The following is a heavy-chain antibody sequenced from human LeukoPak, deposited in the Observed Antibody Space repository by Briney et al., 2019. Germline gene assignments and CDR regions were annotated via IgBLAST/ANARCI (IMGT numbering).Heavy chain of an antibody. CDR2: ISSSSSTI. J-gene: IGHJ6*03. Sequence: QSGGSLRLSCAASGFTFSSYSMNWVRQAPGKGLEWVSYISSSSSTIYYADSVKGRFTISRDNAKNSLYLQMNSLRAEDTAVYYCTILPRDGYNYYYYYMDVWGKGTTVTISS. CDR3: TILPRDGYNYYYYYMDV. D-gene: IGHD5-24*01. V-gene: IGHV3-48*01. CDR1: GFTFSSYS.